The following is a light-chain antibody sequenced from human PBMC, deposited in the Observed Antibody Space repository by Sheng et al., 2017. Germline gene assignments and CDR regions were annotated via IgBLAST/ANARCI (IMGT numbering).Light chain of an antibody. Sequence: EMVIMQSPDTLSVSPGERATLSCRASQSVSSYLAWYRQKPGQAPRLLIYSASTRATGIPARFSGSGSGTEFTLTISSLQSEDFALYYCQQYNKWPLITFGQGTRLEIK. CDR3: QQYNKWPLIT. J-gene: IGKJ5*01. CDR1: QSVSSY. CDR2: SAS. V-gene: IGKV3-15*01.